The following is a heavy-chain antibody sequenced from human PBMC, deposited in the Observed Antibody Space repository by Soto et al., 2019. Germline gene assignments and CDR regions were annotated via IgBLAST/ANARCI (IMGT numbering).Heavy chain of an antibody. V-gene: IGHV3-15*07. J-gene: IGHJ6*02. D-gene: IGHD2-21*02. CDR3: TWSRVAYCGGDCEGDHYYYYYGMDV. CDR2: IKSKTDGGTT. Sequence: GGSLRLSCAASGFTFSNAWMNWVRQAPGKGLEWVGRIKSKTDGGTTDYAAPVKGRFTISKEDSKNTLYLQMNSLKTEDTAVYYCTWSRVAYCGGDCEGDHYYYYYGMDVWGQGTTVTVSS. CDR1: GFTFSNAW.